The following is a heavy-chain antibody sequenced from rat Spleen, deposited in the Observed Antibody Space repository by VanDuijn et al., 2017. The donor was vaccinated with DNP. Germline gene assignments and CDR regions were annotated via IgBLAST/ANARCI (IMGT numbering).Heavy chain of an antibody. D-gene: IGHD1-12*02. CDR1: GYSITSNY. V-gene: IGHV3-1*01. Sequence: EVQLQEPGPGLVKPSQSLSLTCSVTGYSITSNYWGWIRKFPGNKMEWVGHISYSGSTSYNPSLKSRISITRDISKDQFFLQLNSVTAEDTATYYCARGGGYYYNYAMDAWGQGTSVTVSS. CDR3: ARGGGYYYNYAMDA. J-gene: IGHJ4*01. CDR2: ISYSGST.